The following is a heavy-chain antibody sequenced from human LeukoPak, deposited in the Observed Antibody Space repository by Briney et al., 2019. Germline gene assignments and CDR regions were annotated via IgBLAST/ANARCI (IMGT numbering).Heavy chain of an antibody. Sequence: PSETLCLTCAVSGYSISSDYYWAWIRQPPGQGLEWIGSVYHTGSTYYNPSLKSRVIISVDTSRSQFSLTLNSVAAADTAIYYCARATGWYRSGFDSWGQGTLVTVSS. CDR1: GYSISSDYY. V-gene: IGHV4-38-2*01. CDR3: ARATGWYRSGFDS. J-gene: IGHJ4*02. D-gene: IGHD6-19*01. CDR2: VYHTGST.